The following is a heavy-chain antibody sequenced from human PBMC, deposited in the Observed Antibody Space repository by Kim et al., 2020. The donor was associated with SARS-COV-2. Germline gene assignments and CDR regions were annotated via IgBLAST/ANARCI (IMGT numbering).Heavy chain of an antibody. J-gene: IGHJ3*02. V-gene: IGHV4-38-2*02. CDR1: GYSISSGYY. D-gene: IGHD5-12*01. CDR3: ARDASHRGYDYGGAFDI. Sequence: SETLSLTCTVSGYSISSGYYWGWIRQPPGKGLEWIGSIYHSGSTYYNPSLKSRVTISVDTSKNQFSLKLSSVTAADTAVYYCARDASHRGYDYGGAFDI. CDR2: IYHSGST.